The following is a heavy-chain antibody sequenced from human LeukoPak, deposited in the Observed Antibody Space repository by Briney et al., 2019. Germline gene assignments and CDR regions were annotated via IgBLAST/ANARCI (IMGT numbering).Heavy chain of an antibody. CDR1: GFAITDHH. Sequence: GSLRLSCAASGFAITDHHMDWVRQAPGKGMEWVGRSQTTKPNSCTTEYAASVKGRFTISRDNSKNTLYLQMNSLRAEDTAVYYCAKDAVAPGSGGDYFDYWGQGTLVTVSS. D-gene: IGHD3-10*01. V-gene: IGHV3-72*01. CDR3: AKDAVAPGSGGDYFDY. J-gene: IGHJ4*02. CDR2: SQTTKPNSCTT.